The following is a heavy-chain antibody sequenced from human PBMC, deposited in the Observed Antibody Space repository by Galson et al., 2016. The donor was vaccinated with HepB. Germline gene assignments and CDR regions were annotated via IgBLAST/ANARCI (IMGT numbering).Heavy chain of an antibody. CDR1: GFTFSKYG. J-gene: IGHJ4*02. V-gene: IGHV3-30*18. D-gene: IGHD5-18*01. Sequence: SLRLSCAASGFTFSKYGMHWVRQAPGKGLEWVAADSMDGRRKFYADSVKGRFTISRDNSNNMLFLQMSSLRPDDTAVYYCAKDGGYTYALGYWGRGTLVTVSS. CDR2: DSMDGRRK. CDR3: AKDGGYTYALGY.